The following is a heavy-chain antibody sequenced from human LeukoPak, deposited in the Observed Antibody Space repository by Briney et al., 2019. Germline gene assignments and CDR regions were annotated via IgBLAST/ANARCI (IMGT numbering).Heavy chain of an antibody. Sequence: GGSLRLSCAASGFTFSSYAMHWVRQAPGKGLEWVSSISSSSSYIYYADSVKGRFTISRDNAKNSLYLQMNSLRAEDTAVYYCARLDLYCSGGSCSWGQGTLVTVSS. CDR2: ISSSSSYI. J-gene: IGHJ4*02. CDR1: GFTFSSYA. V-gene: IGHV3-21*01. CDR3: ARLDLYCSGGSCS. D-gene: IGHD2-15*01.